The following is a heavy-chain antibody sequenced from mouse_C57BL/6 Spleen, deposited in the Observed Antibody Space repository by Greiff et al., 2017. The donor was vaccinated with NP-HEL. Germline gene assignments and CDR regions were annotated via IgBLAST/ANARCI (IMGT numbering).Heavy chain of an antibody. CDR3: ARAGDSSGSWFAY. D-gene: IGHD3-2*01. V-gene: IGHV1-50*01. Sequence: QVQLQQPGAELVKPGASVKLSCTASGYTFTSYWMQWVKQRPGQGLEWIGEIDPSDSYPNYIQKFKGKATLTVDTSSSTAYMQLSSLTSEDSAVYDCARAGDSSGSWFAYWGKGTLVTVSA. CDR2: IDPSDSYP. J-gene: IGHJ3*01. CDR1: GYTFTSYW.